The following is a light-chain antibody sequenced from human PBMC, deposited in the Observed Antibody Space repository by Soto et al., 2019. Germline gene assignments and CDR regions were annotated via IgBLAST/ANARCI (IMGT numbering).Light chain of an antibody. V-gene: IGKV1-39*01. CDR1: QSIRSY. Sequence: IWMTQSPSLLSASVGDRVTITCRASQSIRSYLNWYGQKPGKAPKILIYAASSLQSGVPSRFSCSGSGTDCTRTISSLQPEDFETDYCQQSYSTPPTFGQGTKVDIK. J-gene: IGKJ1*01. CDR3: QQSYSTPPT. CDR2: AAS.